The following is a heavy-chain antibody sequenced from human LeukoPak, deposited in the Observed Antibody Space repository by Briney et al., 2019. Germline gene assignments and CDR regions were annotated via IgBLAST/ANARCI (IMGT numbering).Heavy chain of an antibody. J-gene: IGHJ5*02. CDR2: ISYDGSNK. Sequence: GGSLRLSSAASGFTFSSYGMHWVRQAPGKGLEWVAVISYDGSNKYYADSVKGRFTISRDNSKNTLYLQMNSLRAEDTAVYYCAKRAPKEYYPMFDPWGQGTLVTVSS. V-gene: IGHV3-30*18. CDR3: AKRAPKEYYPMFDP. D-gene: IGHD3-10*01. CDR1: GFTFSSYG.